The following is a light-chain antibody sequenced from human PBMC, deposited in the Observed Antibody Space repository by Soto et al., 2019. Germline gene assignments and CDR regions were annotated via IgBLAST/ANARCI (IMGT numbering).Light chain of an antibody. J-gene: IGKJ1*01. CDR1: QSVTTN. CDR3: QQYNNWHTWT. CDR2: GAS. Sequence: EVLMTQSPATLSVSPGERATLSCGASQSVTTNMAWYQQKPGQAPRLLIYGASTRATGIPARFSGSGSGTDFTLTISSLKSEDFAVYYCQQYNNWHTWTFGHGTKVDIK. V-gene: IGKV3-15*01.